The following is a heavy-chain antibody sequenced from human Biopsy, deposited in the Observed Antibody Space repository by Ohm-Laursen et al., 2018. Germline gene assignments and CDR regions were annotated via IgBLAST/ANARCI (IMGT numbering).Heavy chain of an antibody. V-gene: IGHV4-59*08. D-gene: IGHD6-19*01. CDR2: ISYSGST. J-gene: IGHJ3*02. CDR1: GGSISGSS. Sequence: TLSLTCTVSGGSISGSSWSWIRQAPGRGLEWVGYISYSGSTSNNPSLKSRITISVDKSKNQISLKGTSVTAADTAVYYCAKHGSGWTGDDALHIWGQGTMVTVSS. CDR3: AKHGSGWTGDDALHI.